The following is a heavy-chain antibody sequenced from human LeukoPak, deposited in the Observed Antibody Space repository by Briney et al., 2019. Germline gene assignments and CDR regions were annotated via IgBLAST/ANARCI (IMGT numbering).Heavy chain of an antibody. CDR2: ISSSGDTI. V-gene: IGHV3-11*01. Sequence: GSLRLSCAASGFTFSSYAMSWIRQAPGKGLEWVSYISSSGDTIYYADSVKGRFTISRDNAKNSLYLQMNSLRAEDTAVYYCATEVWGHFQHWGQGALVTVSS. D-gene: IGHD7-27*01. J-gene: IGHJ1*01. CDR1: GFTFSSYA. CDR3: ATEVWGHFQH.